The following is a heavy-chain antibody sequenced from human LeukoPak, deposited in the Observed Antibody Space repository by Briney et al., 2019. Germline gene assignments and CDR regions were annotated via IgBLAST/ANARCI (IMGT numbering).Heavy chain of an antibody. CDR3: AREIQGDPHSDY. CDR1: GGSISSGGYY. CDR2: IYYSGST. D-gene: IGHD5-18*01. Sequence: SQTLSLTCTVSGGSISSGGYYWSWIRQHPGKGLEWIGYIYYSGSTYYNPSLKSRVTISVDTSKNQFSLKLSSVTAADTAVYYCAREIQGDPHSDYWGQGTLVTVSS. J-gene: IGHJ4*02. V-gene: IGHV4-31*03.